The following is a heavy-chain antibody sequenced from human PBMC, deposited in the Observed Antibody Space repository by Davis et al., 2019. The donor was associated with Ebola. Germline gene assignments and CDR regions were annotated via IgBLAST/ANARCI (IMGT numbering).Heavy chain of an antibody. CDR2: INWNGGRT. Sequence: PGGSLRLSCAASGFTFSSYSMNWVRQAPGKGLEWVSGINWNGGRTGYADSVKGRFTISRDNAKNSLYLQMNSLRAEDTALYYCARGGCSGGSCYPSDYWGQGTLVTVSS. CDR1: GFTFSSYS. J-gene: IGHJ4*02. D-gene: IGHD2-15*01. V-gene: IGHV3-20*04. CDR3: ARGGCSGGSCYPSDY.